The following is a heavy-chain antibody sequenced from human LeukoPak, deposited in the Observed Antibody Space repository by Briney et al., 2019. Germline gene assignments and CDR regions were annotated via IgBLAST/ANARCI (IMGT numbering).Heavy chain of an antibody. CDR1: GFTFSSYG. CDR3: AKSLDI. V-gene: IGHV3-30*18. CDR2: ISYDGSNK. J-gene: IGHJ3*02. Sequence: PGGSLRLSCAASGFTFSSYGMHWVRQAPGKGLEWVAVISYDGSNKYYADSVKGRFIISRDNSKNTLYLQMNSLRAEDTAVYYCAKSLDIWGQGTMVTVSS.